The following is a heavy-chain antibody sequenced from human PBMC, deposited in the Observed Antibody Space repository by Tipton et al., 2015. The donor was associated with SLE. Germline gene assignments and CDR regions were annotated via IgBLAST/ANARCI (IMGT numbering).Heavy chain of an antibody. CDR1: GGSFSGYY. Sequence: TLSLTCAVYGGSFSGYYWSWIRQPPGKGLEWIGEINHSGSTNYNPSLKSRVTISVDTSKNQFSLKLSSVTAADTAVYYCATRFTIFGVEDYWGQGTLVTVSS. D-gene: IGHD3-3*01. J-gene: IGHJ4*02. CDR2: INHSGST. CDR3: ATRFTIFGVEDY. V-gene: IGHV4-34*01.